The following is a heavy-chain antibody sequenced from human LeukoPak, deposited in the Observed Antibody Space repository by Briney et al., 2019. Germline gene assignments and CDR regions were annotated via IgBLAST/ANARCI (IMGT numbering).Heavy chain of an antibody. J-gene: IGHJ4*02. CDR1: GGSINTKTHY. D-gene: IGHD3-22*01. CDR3: AKHGDDSSGYYADFFDH. Sequence: SETLSLTCTVSGGSINTKTHYWACIRQTPGKGLEWIGSVFYNGNTYYNPSLKSRVTISVDTSKNQFSLRLTSVTAADTTVYYCAKHGDDSSGYYADFFDHCGQGTLVTVSS. CDR2: VFYNGNT. V-gene: IGHV4-39*01.